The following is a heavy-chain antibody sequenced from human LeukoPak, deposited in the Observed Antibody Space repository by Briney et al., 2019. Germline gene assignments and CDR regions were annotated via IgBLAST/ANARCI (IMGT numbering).Heavy chain of an antibody. CDR3: AKGSYYDSSGSFYFDY. V-gene: IGHV3-23*01. CDR1: GFTFSSYA. CDR2: ISGSGDNT. D-gene: IGHD3-22*01. Sequence: RGSLRLSCAASGFTFSSYAMSWVRQAPGKGLEWVSGISGSGDNTYYADSVKGRFTISRNNSKNTLYVQVNSLGTEDTAAYYCAKGSYYDSSGSFYFDYWGQGTLVTVSS. J-gene: IGHJ4*02.